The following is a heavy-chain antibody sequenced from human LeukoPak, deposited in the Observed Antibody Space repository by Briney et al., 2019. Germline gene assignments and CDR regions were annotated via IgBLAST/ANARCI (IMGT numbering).Heavy chain of an antibody. D-gene: IGHD1-14*01. J-gene: IGHJ4*02. V-gene: IGHV3-74*01. Sequence: PGGSLRLSCAVSGFTFSSYWMHWVRQAPGKGLVWVSHIKTDGSTTAYADSVKGRFTISRDNSKNTLYLQMNSLRAEDTAVYYCAKDLPYHSYYFDYWGQGTLVTVSS. CDR2: IKTDGSTT. CDR3: AKDLPYHSYYFDY. CDR1: GFTFSSYW.